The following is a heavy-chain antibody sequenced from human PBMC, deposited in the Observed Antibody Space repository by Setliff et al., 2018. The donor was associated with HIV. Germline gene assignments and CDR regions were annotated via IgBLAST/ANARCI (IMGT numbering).Heavy chain of an antibody. CDR3: ARVKPHLRRSGSYWIVDY. V-gene: IGHV4-39*07. CDR1: GGSISSSSDY. Sequence: SETLSLTCTVSGGSISSSSDYWGWIRQPPGKGLEWIGSFYSSGSTYYNPSLKSRVTISIDTSKNQFSLKLSSVTAADTAVYYCARVKPHLRRSGSYWIVDYWGQGTLVTVSS. J-gene: IGHJ4*02. CDR2: FYSSGST. D-gene: IGHD1-26*01.